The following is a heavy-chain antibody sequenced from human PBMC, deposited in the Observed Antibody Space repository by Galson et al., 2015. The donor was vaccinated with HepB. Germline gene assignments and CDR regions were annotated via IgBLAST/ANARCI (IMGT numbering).Heavy chain of an antibody. D-gene: IGHD3-3*01. J-gene: IGHJ3*02. Sequence: CAISGDSVSSNSAAWNWIRQSPSRGLEWLGRTYYRSKWYNDYAVSVKSRITINPDTSKNQFSLQLNSVTPEDTAVYYCARTDGYYDFWSGYPPRGAFDIWGQGTMVTVSS. CDR1: GDSVSSNSAA. CDR3: ARTDGYYDFWSGYPPRGAFDI. V-gene: IGHV6-1*01. CDR2: TYYRSKWYN.